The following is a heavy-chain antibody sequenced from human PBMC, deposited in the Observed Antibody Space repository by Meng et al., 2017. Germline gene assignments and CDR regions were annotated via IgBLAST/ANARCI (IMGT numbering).Heavy chain of an antibody. CDR1: GYTFTGYY. CDR3: ARIGYCSGGSCYSFDY. J-gene: IGHJ4*02. D-gene: IGHD2-15*01. Sequence: ASVKVSCKASGYTFTGYYMHWVRQAPGQGLEWMGWINPNSGGTNYAQKSQGRVTMTRDTSISTAYMELSRLRSDDTAVYYCARIGYCSGGSCYSFDYWGQGTLVTVSS. CDR2: INPNSGGT. V-gene: IGHV1-2*02.